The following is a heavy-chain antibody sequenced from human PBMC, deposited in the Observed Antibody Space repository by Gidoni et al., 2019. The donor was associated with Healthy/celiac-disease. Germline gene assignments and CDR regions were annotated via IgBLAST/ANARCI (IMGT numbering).Heavy chain of an antibody. D-gene: IGHD5-18*01. J-gene: IGHJ4*02. CDR3: ARIPGRGYSYGLGDY. CDR1: GFSLSTSGMC. V-gene: IGHV2-70*15. Sequence: QVTLRESGPALVKPTQTLTLTCTFSGFSLSTSGMCVSWIRQPPGKALEWLARIDWDDDKYYSTSLKTRLTISKDTSKNQVVLTMTNMDPVDTATYYCARIPGRGYSYGLGDYWGQGTLVTVSS. CDR2: IDWDDDK.